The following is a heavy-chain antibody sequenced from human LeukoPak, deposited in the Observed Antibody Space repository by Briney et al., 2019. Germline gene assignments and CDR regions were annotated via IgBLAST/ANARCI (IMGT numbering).Heavy chain of an antibody. Sequence: PGGSLRLSCAASGFTFSSYAMSWVRQAPGKGLEWVSAISGSGGSTYYADSVKGRFTISRDNSKNTLYLQMNSLRAEDTAVYYCAGPEGQWLVLGYWGQGTLVTVSS. D-gene: IGHD6-19*01. V-gene: IGHV3-23*01. CDR3: AGPEGQWLVLGY. CDR1: GFTFSSYA. J-gene: IGHJ4*02. CDR2: ISGSGGST.